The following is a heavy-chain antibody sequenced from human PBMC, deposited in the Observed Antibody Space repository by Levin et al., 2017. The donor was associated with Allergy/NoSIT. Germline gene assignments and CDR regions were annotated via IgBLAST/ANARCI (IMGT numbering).Heavy chain of an antibody. V-gene: IGHV1-18*01. CDR2: ISVYNGNT. CDR1: GYSFSTYG. CDR3: ARFPPFGGYYYLYYFAS. Sequence: GESLKISCKASGYSFSTYGISWVRQAPGQGLEWMGWISVYNGNTYYAENLRGRVTMTTDTSTSTAYMELRSLTSDDTAVYYCARFPPFGGYYYLYYFASWGQGTLVTVSS. J-gene: IGHJ4*02. D-gene: IGHD3-22*01.